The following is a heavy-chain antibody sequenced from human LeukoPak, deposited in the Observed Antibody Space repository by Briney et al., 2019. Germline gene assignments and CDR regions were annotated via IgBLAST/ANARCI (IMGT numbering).Heavy chain of an antibody. V-gene: IGHV5-51*01. CDR1: GYSFTSYW. CDR2: IYPGDSDT. D-gene: IGHD5-18*01. CDR3: ARHIRQGVWLPPNVYYNYMDV. Sequence: GESLKISCKGSGYSFTSYWIGWVRQMPGKGLEWMGIIYPGDSDTRYSPSFQGQVTISADKSISTAYLQWSSLRASDTAMYYCARHIRQGVWLPPNVYYNYMDVSGKGTTVTVFS. J-gene: IGHJ6*03.